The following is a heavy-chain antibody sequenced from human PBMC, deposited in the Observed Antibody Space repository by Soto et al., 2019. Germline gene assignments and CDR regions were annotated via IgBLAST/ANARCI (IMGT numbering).Heavy chain of an antibody. V-gene: IGHV1-2*02. CDR2: INPNSGGT. D-gene: IGHD4-17*01. J-gene: IGHJ4*02. CDR3: ARVLDYGDYIDY. Sequence: ASVKVSCKASGYTFTGYYMHWVRQAPGQGLGWMGWINPNSGGTNYAQKFQGRVTMTRDTSISTAYMELSRLTSDDTAVFYCARVLDYGDYIDYWGQGTLVTVSS. CDR1: GYTFTGYY.